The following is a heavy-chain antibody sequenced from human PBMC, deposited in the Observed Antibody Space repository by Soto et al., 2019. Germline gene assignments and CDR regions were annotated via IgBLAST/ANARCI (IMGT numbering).Heavy chain of an antibody. CDR2: IYYGDFS. CDR3: ARPPTVHLEAFEI. CDR1: GGSISSGSYY. V-gene: IGHV4-39*01. Sequence: SETLSLTCTVSGGSISSGSYYWGWIRQPPGKGLEWIGSIYYGDFSYYNPSLRSRVTLSVDRSKNQFSLNLKSVTAADTAVYYCARPPTVHLEAFEIWGQGTMVTVSS. J-gene: IGHJ3*02.